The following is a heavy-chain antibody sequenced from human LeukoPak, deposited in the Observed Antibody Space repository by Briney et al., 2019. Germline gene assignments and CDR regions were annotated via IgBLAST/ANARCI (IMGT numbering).Heavy chain of an antibody. CDR3: ARDAPYCSSSSCYRYWYFDL. J-gene: IGHJ2*01. Sequence: SETLSLTCTVSGGSISGSYWNWVRQPAEKGLEWIGRIYTSGSTNYNPSLKSRVTMSVDTSKNQFSLKLSSVTAADTAVYYCARDAPYCSSSSCYRYWYFDLWGRGTLVTVSS. CDR1: GGSISGSY. D-gene: IGHD2-2*01. CDR2: IYTSGST. V-gene: IGHV4-4*07.